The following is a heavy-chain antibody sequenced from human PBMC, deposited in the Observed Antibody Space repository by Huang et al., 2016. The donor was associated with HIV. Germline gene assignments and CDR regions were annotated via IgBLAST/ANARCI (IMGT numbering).Heavy chain of an antibody. J-gene: IGHJ3*02. D-gene: IGHD6-19*01. CDR2: INYSGRI. Sequence: QGQLQQWGAGLVKPSETLSLTCAVYGGSLSGYYWSWIRQSPGKGLEWIGEINYSGRINYNPSRKRRVTISVDKSKNQFSLKLRSVTAADTAVYYCARDRDLWLRAFDIWGQGTLVTVSP. CDR3: ARDRDLWLRAFDI. V-gene: IGHV4-34*02. CDR1: GGSLSGYY.